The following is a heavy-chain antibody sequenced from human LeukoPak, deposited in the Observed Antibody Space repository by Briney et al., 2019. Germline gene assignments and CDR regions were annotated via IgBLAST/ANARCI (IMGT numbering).Heavy chain of an antibody. J-gene: IGHJ6*02. CDR2: INPNSGGT. CDR3: ARERGYSKGKEDYYYGMDV. D-gene: IGHD4-4*01. V-gene: IGHV1-2*02. CDR1: GYTFTGYY. Sequence: ASVTVSCKASGYTFTGYYMHWVRQAPGQGLEWMGWINPNSGGTNYAQKFQGRVTMTRDTSISTAYMELSRLRSDDTAVYYCARERGYSKGKEDYYYGMDVWGQGTTVTVCS.